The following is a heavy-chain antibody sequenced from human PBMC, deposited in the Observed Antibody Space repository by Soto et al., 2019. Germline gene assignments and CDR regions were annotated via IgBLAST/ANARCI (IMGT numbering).Heavy chain of an antibody. V-gene: IGHV1-24*01. CDR3: AKTDYDILTGPTFDY. CDR2: FDPEDGNT. CDR1: GYTLTELS. Sequence: GASVKVSCKVSGYTLTELSMHWVRQAPGKGLEWMGGFDPEDGNTNYAQKLQGRVTMTTDTSTSTAYMELRSLRSDDTAVYYCAKTDYDILTGPTFDYWGQGTLVTVSS. J-gene: IGHJ4*02. D-gene: IGHD3-9*01.